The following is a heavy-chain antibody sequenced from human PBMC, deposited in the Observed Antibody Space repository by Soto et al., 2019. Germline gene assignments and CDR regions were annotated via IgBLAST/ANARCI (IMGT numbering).Heavy chain of an antibody. CDR2: IYHSGST. CDR3: ARGGIAAADYDY. J-gene: IGHJ4*02. CDR1: GGSISSGGYS. Sequence: SETLSLTCAVSGGSISSGGYSWSWIRQPPGKGLEWIGYIYHSGSTYYNPSLKSRVTISVDRSKNQFSLKLSSVTAADTAVYYCARGGIAAADYDYWGQGTLVTVSS. D-gene: IGHD6-13*01. V-gene: IGHV4-30-2*01.